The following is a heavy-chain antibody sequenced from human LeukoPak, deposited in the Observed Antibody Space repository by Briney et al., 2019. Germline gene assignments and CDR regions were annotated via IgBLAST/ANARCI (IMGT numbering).Heavy chain of an antibody. CDR1: GFTFSSYS. CDR3: AKRGGTSQFYFDF. Sequence: GGSLRLSCAASGFTFSSYSMNWVRQAPGKGLEWVSSISSSSSYIYYADSVKGRFTISRDNAKNSLYLQMNSLRADDTAVYYCAKRGGTSQFYFDFWGQGTLVTVSS. D-gene: IGHD3-16*01. J-gene: IGHJ4*02. CDR2: ISSSSSYI. V-gene: IGHV3-21*04.